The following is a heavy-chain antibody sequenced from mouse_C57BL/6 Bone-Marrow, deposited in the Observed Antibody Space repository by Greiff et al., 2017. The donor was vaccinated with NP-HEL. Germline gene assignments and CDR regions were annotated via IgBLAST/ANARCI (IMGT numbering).Heavy chain of an antibody. CDR2: IYPGNSDT. V-gene: IGHV1-5*01. D-gene: IGHD1-1*01. J-gene: IGHJ2*01. Sequence: EVHLVESGTVLARPGASVKMSCKTSGYTFTSYWMHWVKQRPGQGLEWIGAIYPGNSDTSYNQKFKGKAKLTAVTSASTAYMELSSLTNEDSAVYYCTRALYYYGSSYDYWGQGTTLTVSS. CDR3: TRALYYYGSSYDY. CDR1: GYTFTSYW.